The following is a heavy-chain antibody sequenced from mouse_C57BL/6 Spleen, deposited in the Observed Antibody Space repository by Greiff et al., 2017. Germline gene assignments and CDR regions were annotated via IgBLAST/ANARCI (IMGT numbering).Heavy chain of an antibody. Sequence: VQLQQSGAELVRPGASVKLSCTASGFNIKDDYMHWVKQRPEQGLEWIGWIDPENGDTEYASKFQGKATITADTSSNTAYLQLSSLTSEDTAVYYGTTITTVVATGYWGQGTTLTVSS. J-gene: IGHJ2*01. CDR1: GFNIKDDY. V-gene: IGHV14-4*01. CDR2: IDPENGDT. CDR3: TTITTVVATGY. D-gene: IGHD1-1*01.